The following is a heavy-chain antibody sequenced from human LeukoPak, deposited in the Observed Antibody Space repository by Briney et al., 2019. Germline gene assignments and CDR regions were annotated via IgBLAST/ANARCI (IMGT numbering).Heavy chain of an antibody. D-gene: IGHD5-18*01. CDR2: IYTSGST. Sequence: SPILSLTCAVSGGSISSGSYYWSWIPRPAGKGLEWIGRIYTSGSTNYNTSLKSRVTISVDTTKNQFSLKLSSVTAADTAVYYCGSGYSYGYSYHYYGMDVWGQGTTVTVSS. J-gene: IGHJ6*02. V-gene: IGHV4-61*02. CDR1: GGSISSGSYY. CDR3: GSGYSYGYSYHYYGMDV.